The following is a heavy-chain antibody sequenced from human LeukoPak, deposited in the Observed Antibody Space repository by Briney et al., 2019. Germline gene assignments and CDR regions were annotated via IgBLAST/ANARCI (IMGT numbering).Heavy chain of an antibody. V-gene: IGHV3-48*01. J-gene: IGHJ5*02. Sequence: PGGSLRLSCAASGFTFSSYSMNWVRQAPGKGLEWVSYISSSSSTIYYADSVKGRFTISRDNAKNSLYLQMNSLRAEDTAVYYCTRTSFYLSGGWFDPWGQGTLVTVSS. CDR3: TRTSFYLSGGWFDP. CDR1: GFTFSSYS. CDR2: ISSSSSTI. D-gene: IGHD2/OR15-2a*01.